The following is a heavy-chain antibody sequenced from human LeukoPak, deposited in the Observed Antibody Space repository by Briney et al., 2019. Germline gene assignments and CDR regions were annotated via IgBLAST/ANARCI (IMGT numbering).Heavy chain of an antibody. CDR3: ARRGLVPASDI. Sequence: PGGSLRLSCAASGFTFSSFWMHWVRQAPGKGLVWLSRVNGDGNITTYADSVRGRFTISRDNAKNTLYLQMNSLRAEDTAVYYCARRGLVPASDIWGQGTMVSVTS. D-gene: IGHD3-10*02. CDR2: VNGDGNIT. V-gene: IGHV3-74*01. J-gene: IGHJ3*02. CDR1: GFTFSSFW.